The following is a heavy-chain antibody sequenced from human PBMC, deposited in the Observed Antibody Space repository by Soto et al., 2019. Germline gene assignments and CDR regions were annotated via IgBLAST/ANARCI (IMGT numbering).Heavy chain of an antibody. CDR3: ARAKGNCYASSGYYTNAFDI. D-gene: IGHD3-22*01. J-gene: IGHJ3*02. CDR2: IDWDDAK. Sequence: GLTLVHQKQTQRLTCNFAGVRLSTRGMCVSWIGQAPGMALEWLALIDWDDAKYHSISLKTRLTISIDTSKNQVVLTMTNMDPVDTATYYCARAKGNCYASSGYYTNAFDIWGQGTMGTVSS. V-gene: IGHV2-70*01. CDR1: GVRLSTRGMC.